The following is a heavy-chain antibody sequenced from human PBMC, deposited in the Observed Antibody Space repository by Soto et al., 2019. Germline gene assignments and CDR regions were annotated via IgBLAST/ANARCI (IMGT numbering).Heavy chain of an antibody. CDR1: GFTFSSYA. Sequence: QVQLVESGGGVVQPGRSLRLSCAGSGFTFSSYAMHWVRXXXXXXXXXXAVISFDGNNEYYADSVKGRFTISRDSSKXXXXXXXXXXXXXXXXXXXXXXXXXXXXXXYYGMDVWGQGTTVTVSS. CDR2: ISFDGNNE. J-gene: IGHJ6*02. V-gene: IGHV3-30-3*01. CDR3: XXXXXXXXXXYYGMDV.